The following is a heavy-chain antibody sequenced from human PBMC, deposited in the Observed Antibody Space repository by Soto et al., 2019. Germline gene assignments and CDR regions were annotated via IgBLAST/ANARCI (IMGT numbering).Heavy chain of an antibody. Sequence: QVQLVESGGGVVQPGRSLRLSCAASGFNFRSYGMHWVRQAPGKGLEWVAVISYDGSKNYYGDYVKGRFTISRDSSKNTVYLQMNSLRAQDTAVYYCAKDNCSGGSCYTRSFDLWGRGTLVTVSS. CDR3: AKDNCSGGSCYTRSFDL. D-gene: IGHD2-15*01. V-gene: IGHV3-30*18. J-gene: IGHJ2*01. CDR1: GFNFRSYG. CDR2: ISYDGSKN.